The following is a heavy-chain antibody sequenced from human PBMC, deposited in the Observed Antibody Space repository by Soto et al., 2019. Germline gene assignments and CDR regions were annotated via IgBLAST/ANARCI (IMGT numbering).Heavy chain of an antibody. Sequence: PSETLSLTCAVYGGSFSGYYWSWIRQPPGKGLEWIGEINHSGSTNYNPSLKSRVTISVDTSKNQFSLKLSSVTAADTAVYYCARALFCSPGELCFGELCGKDFDYWGQGTLVTVSS. CDR3: ARALFCSPGELCFGELCGKDFDY. CDR1: GGSFSGYY. V-gene: IGHV4-34*01. J-gene: IGHJ4*02. CDR2: INHSGST. D-gene: IGHD3-10*01.